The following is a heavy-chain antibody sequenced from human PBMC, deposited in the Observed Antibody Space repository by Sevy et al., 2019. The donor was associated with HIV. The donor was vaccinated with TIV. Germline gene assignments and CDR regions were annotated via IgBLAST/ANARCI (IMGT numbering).Heavy chain of an antibody. CDR2: VRNDGSNK. D-gene: IGHD2-8*01. V-gene: IGHV3-30*02. Sequence: GGCLRLSCAASGFSLTTSDMHWVRQAPGKGLERVAYVRNDGSNKYYADSVRDRFTISRDSPKNTLYLQMNSLRDEDTAIYYCARGRKTTEEWLEELDYYYGLDVWGQGTTVTVSS. CDR1: GFSLTTSD. CDR3: ARGRKTTEEWLEELDYYYGLDV. J-gene: IGHJ6*02.